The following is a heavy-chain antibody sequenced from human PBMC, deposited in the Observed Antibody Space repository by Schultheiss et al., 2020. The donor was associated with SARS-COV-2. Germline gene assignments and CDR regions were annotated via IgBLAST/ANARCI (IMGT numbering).Heavy chain of an antibody. CDR1: GGTFSSYA. CDR2: IIPIFGTA. D-gene: IGHD1-26*01. J-gene: IGHJ4*01. CDR3: ARVLGLVGASPFDS. V-gene: IGHV1-69*06. Sequence: SVKVSCKASGGTFSSYAISWVRQAPGQGLEWMGGIIPIFGTANYAQKFQGRVTITADKSTSTAYMELSSLRSDDTAVYYCARVLGLVGASPFDSWGQGTLVTVSS.